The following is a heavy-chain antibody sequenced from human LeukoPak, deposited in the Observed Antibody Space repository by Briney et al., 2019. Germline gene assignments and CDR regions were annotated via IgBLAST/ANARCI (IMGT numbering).Heavy chain of an antibody. Sequence: GGSLRLSCAASGFTFSNAWMGWVRQAPGKGLEWVGRIKSKTDGGTTDYAAPVKGRFTISRDDSKNTLYLQMNSLKTEDTAVYYCARGVAVAGGFAFDYWGQGTLVTVSS. CDR1: GFTFSNAW. D-gene: IGHD6-19*01. CDR2: IKSKTDGGTT. CDR3: ARGVAVAGGFAFDY. V-gene: IGHV3-15*01. J-gene: IGHJ4*02.